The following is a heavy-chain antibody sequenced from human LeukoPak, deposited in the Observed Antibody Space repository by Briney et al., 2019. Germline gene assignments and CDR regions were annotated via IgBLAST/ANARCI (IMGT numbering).Heavy chain of an antibody. Sequence: SQTLSLTCTVSGASISSVAYSWSWIRQPPGQGLEWIGYIYHSGSTYYNPTLRGRVTISVDTSKNQFSLKLSSVTAADTAVYYCARIGSYYGSGSDYWGQGTLVTVSS. J-gene: IGHJ4*02. CDR1: GASISSVAYS. CDR2: IYHSGST. V-gene: IGHV4-30-2*01. CDR3: ARIGSYYGSGSDY. D-gene: IGHD3-10*01.